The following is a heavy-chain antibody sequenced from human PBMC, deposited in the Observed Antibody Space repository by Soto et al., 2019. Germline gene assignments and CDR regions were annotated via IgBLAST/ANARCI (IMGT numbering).Heavy chain of an antibody. CDR1: GYTFTSYN. CDR3: ARVQAYTSGWNVDDYLYYAMDV. V-gene: IGHV1-46*01. J-gene: IGHJ6*02. Sequence: QVQLVQSGAEVKMPGASVKVSCKASGYTFTSYNLHWVRQAPGQGLEWMGIIIPTDGYTSYAQKFQGRVTMTRDTSTSTVFMELSSLRSEDTSVYYCARVQAYTSGWNVDDYLYYAMDVWGQGTAVTVSS. CDR2: IIPTDGYT. D-gene: IGHD6-19*01.